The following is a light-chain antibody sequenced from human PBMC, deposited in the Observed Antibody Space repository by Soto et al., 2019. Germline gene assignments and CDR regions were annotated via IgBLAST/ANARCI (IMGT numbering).Light chain of an antibody. CDR3: QQSYSIPHT. J-gene: IGKJ1*01. CDR2: AAT. CDR1: QSISIY. Sequence: DIPMTQSPSSLSASIGDRLTITCRASQSISIYLNWYQQKPGKAPRLLIYAATSLQSGVPSRFSGGGSGADFTLTVSSLQPEDFATYYCQQSYSIPHTFGQGTKVEIK. V-gene: IGKV1-39*01.